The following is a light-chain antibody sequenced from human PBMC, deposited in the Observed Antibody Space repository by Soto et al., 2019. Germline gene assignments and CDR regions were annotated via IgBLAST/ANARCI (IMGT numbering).Light chain of an antibody. CDR1: SSDVGGYNY. J-gene: IGLJ2*01. V-gene: IGLV2-8*01. CDR3: SSYVGSNNLV. CDR2: EVS. Sequence: QSVLTQPPSASGSPGQSVTISCTGTSSDVGGYNYVSWYQQHPGKAPKFIIYEVSKRPSGVPDRFSGSKSGNTASLTVSGLQAEDVADYYCSSYVGSNNLVFGGGTKVTVL.